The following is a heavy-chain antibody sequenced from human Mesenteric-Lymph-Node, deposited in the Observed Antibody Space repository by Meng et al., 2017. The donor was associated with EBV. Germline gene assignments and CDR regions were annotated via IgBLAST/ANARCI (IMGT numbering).Heavy chain of an antibody. J-gene: IGHJ4*02. CDR3: ARDPAAFDF. D-gene: IGHD6-25*01. Sequence: QVQLQQSGPGLVKPSQTLSPTCAISGDSVSTNSAAWNWTRQSPSGGLEWLGRTYYKSKWYNDYAESVKSRITINPDTSKNQFSLQLNSVTPEDTAVYYCARDPAAFDFWGQGILVTVSS. V-gene: IGHV6-1*01. CDR1: GDSVSTNSAA. CDR2: TYYKSKWYN.